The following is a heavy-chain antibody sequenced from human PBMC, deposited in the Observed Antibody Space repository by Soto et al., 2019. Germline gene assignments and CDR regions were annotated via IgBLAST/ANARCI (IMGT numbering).Heavy chain of an antibody. CDR1: GFTFSSYG. D-gene: IGHD1-26*01. J-gene: IGHJ4*02. Sequence: PGGSLRHSCVASGFTFSSYGMHWFRQAPGKGLEWVAIISCDGSNTYYADSVKGRFTISRDNSKNTLYLQMNSLRAEDTSVYYCAKEGGLSGSYYISSSYYFDYWGQGT. V-gene: IGHV3-30*18. CDR3: AKEGGLSGSYYISSSYYFDY. CDR2: ISCDGSNT.